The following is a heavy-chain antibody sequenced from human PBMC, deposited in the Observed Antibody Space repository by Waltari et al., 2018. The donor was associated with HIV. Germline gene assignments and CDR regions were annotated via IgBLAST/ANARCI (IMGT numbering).Heavy chain of an antibody. D-gene: IGHD2-21*01. CDR3: ARDLWPEDF. CDR1: GFTSTSYY. Sequence: VQLVEPGGGLVKTGGALCISCVSSGFTSTSYYLRWVRQAPGGGLDWVANMNQDESKKFYVDSVKGRFTISRDNAKNSIYLQINSLRAEDSAIYYCARDLWPEDFWGQGTLVTVSS. J-gene: IGHJ4*02. V-gene: IGHV3-7*01. CDR2: MNQDESKK.